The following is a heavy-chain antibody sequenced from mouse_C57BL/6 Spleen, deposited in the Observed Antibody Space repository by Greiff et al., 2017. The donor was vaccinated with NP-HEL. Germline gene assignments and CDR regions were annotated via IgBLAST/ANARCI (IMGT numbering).Heavy chain of an antibody. CDR1: GYSITSGYY. V-gene: IGHV3-6*01. D-gene: IGHD1-1*01. CDR2: ISYDGSN. Sequence: ESGPGLVKPSQSLSLTCSVTGYSITSGYYWNWIRQFPGNKLEWMGYISYDGSNNYNPSLKNRISITRDTSKNQFFLKLNSVTTEDTATYYCASLNYYGSSYPYYFDYWGQGTTLTVSS. J-gene: IGHJ2*01. CDR3: ASLNYYGSSYPYYFDY.